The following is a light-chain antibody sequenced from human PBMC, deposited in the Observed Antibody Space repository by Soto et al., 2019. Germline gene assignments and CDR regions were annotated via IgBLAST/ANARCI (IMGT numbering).Light chain of an antibody. CDR2: GAS. CDR1: QSVSNNY. V-gene: IGKV3-20*01. CDR3: QQYGSSPVT. Sequence: ETVLTQSPGALPLSPGERATLSCRASQSVSNNYLAWYQQKPGQAPRLLIYGASSRATGIPDRFSGSGSGTAFTLTISRLEPEDFAVYYCQQYGSSPVTFGGGTKVEIK. J-gene: IGKJ4*01.